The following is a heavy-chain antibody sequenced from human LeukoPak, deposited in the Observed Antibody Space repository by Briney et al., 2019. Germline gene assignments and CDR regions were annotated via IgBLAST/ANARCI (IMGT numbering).Heavy chain of an antibody. CDR1: GGSIISSDYH. V-gene: IGHV4-39*01. CDR3: ARHCCSGPAKRVFDI. CDR2: ISYSGNT. J-gene: IGHJ3*02. Sequence: PSETLSLTCTVSGGSIISSDYHWGWVRQPPGKGLEWIGTISYSGNTDYNPSLRSRGTISVDTSNYQFSLRLGSVTAADTAVYHCARHCCSGPAKRVFDIWGQGTMVTVSS. D-gene: IGHD2-15*01.